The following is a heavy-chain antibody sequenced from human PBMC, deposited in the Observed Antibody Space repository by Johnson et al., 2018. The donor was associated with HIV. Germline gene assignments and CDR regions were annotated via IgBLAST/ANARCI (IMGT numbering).Heavy chain of an antibody. V-gene: IGHV3-74*02. Sequence: VQLVESGGGLVQPGGSLILSCAASGFTFSSYWMHWVRQAPGKGLVWVSRISSDGSSTYYADSVKGRFTISRDNAKNTMFVQMNSLRAEDTAVYYCARGSTVTTLSGAFDIWGQGTLVTVSS. J-gene: IGHJ3*02. CDR1: GFTFSSYW. D-gene: IGHD4-11*01. CDR3: ARGSTVTTLSGAFDI. CDR2: ISSDGSST.